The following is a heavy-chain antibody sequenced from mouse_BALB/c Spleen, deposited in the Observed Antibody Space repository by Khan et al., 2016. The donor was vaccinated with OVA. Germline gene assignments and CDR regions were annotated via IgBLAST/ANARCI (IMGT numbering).Heavy chain of an antibody. D-gene: IGHD2-1*01. J-gene: IGHJ3*01. Sequence: EVQLQQSRAELLKPGASVKLSCTSSGFNIKDTYMHWVKQRPEQGLEWIGRIDPANGNTKFDPKFQGKATIPADTSSNTAYLQLSSLTSEDTAVYYCATRYGNPFAYWGQGTLVTVSA. V-gene: IGHV14-3*02. CDR2: IDPANGNT. CDR3: ATRYGNPFAY. CDR1: GFNIKDTY.